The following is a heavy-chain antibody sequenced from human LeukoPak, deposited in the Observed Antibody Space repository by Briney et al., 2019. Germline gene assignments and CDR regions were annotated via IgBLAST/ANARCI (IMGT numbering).Heavy chain of an antibody. V-gene: IGHV1-2*06. CDR3: AVIAAARIPY. J-gene: IGHJ4*02. CDR1: GFTFSSYG. D-gene: IGHD6-13*01. Sequence: GGSLRLSCAASGFTFSSYGMHWVRQAPGQGLEWMGRINPNSGGTNYAQKFQGRVTMTRDTSISTAYMELSRLRSDDTAVYYCAVIAAARIPYWGQGTLVTVSS. CDR2: INPNSGGT.